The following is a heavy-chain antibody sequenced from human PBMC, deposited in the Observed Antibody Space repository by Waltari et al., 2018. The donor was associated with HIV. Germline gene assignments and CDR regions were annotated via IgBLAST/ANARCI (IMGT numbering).Heavy chain of an antibody. J-gene: IGHJ4*02. CDR1: GFSFRTYG. CDR3: AKGESFGELIGPDY. Sequence: QVHLVESGGGVVQPGGSLRLSCAASGFSFRTYGMHWVRQGPGKGLEWVAFIRYDGSTKYYVDSVKGRFTISRDNSNNTLYLQMNSLRAEDTAVYYCAKGESFGELIGPDYWGQGTLVTVSS. V-gene: IGHV3-30*02. D-gene: IGHD3-10*01. CDR2: IRYDGSTK.